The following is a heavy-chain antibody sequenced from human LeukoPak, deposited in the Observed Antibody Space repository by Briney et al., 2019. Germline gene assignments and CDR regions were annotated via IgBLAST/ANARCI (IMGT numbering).Heavy chain of an antibody. Sequence: ASVTVSCKASGYTFAGYYMHWVRQAPGQGLEWMGWINPNSGDTNNAQKFQGRVTMTSDTSISTAYMELSRLRSDDTAVYYCARGVAAVVNWFDPWGQGTLVTVSS. J-gene: IGHJ5*02. CDR2: INPNSGDT. CDR3: ARGVAAVVNWFDP. V-gene: IGHV1-2*02. CDR1: GYTFAGYY. D-gene: IGHD6-25*01.